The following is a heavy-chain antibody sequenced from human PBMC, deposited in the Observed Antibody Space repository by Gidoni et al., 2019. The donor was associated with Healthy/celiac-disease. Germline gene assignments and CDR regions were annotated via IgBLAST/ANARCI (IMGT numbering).Heavy chain of an antibody. CDR2: ISSSSSYI. J-gene: IGHJ6*02. CDR1: GFTFSSYS. D-gene: IGHD3-16*02. CDR3: ARGGQASVWNDYVWGSYRYVGMDV. V-gene: IGHV3-21*01. Sequence: EVQLVESGGGLVKPGGSLRLSCAASGFTFSSYSMNWVRQAPGKGLEWVSSISSSSSYIYYADSVKGRFTISRDNAKNSLYLQMNSLRAEDTAVYYCARGGQASVWNDYVWGSYRYVGMDVWGQGTTVTVSS.